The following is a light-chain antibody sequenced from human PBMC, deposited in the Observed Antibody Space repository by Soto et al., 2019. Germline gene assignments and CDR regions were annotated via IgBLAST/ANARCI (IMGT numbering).Light chain of an antibody. Sequence: DIQMTQSPSSLSVSVGDRVTITCRASQGITNYFAWYQQKPGQVPKLLIYAVSTLQSGAPSRFSGSGSGTDFTLTISSLQPEDVATYYCQEYNSALGLYTFGQGTKLEIK. V-gene: IGKV1-27*01. CDR2: AVS. J-gene: IGKJ2*01. CDR3: QEYNSALGLYT. CDR1: QGITNY.